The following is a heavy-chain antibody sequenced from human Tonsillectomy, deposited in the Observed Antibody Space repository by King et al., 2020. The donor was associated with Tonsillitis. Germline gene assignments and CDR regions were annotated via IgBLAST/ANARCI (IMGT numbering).Heavy chain of an antibody. Sequence: VQLVESGGGLVQPGGFLRLYCAASGFTFSNFVMSWVRQAPGRGLEWVSAIDVSGGGTYYADSVKGRFTISRDISMNTLYLQMNSLRAEDTAVYYCAKSGGGWSNWGQGTLVTVSS. CDR1: GFTFSNFV. CDR2: IDVSGGGT. CDR3: AKSGGGWSN. V-gene: IGHV3-23*04. J-gene: IGHJ4*02. D-gene: IGHD3-3*01.